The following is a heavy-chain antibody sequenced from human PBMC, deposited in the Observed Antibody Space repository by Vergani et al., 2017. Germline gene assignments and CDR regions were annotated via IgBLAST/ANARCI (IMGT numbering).Heavy chain of an antibody. J-gene: IGHJ2*01. Sequence: QVQLQESGPGLVKPSQTLSLTCTVSGGSISSGSYYWSWIRQPAGKGLEWIGRIYTSGSTNYNPSLKSRVTISVDTSKNQFSLKLSSVTAADTAVYYCARVGGYCSSTSCYTHYWYFDLWGRGTLVTVSS. CDR1: GGSISSGSYY. D-gene: IGHD2-2*02. CDR2: IYTSGST. V-gene: IGHV4-61*02. CDR3: ARVGGYCSSTSCYTHYWYFDL.